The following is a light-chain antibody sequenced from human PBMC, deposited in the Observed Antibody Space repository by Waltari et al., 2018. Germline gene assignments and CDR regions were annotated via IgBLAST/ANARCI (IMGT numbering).Light chain of an antibody. J-gene: IGKJ4*01. Sequence: DIQMTQSPDSLAVSLGERATINCKSSQSVLYSSNNDRNYLAWYQQKPGQPPKLLFYWASTRESGVPDRFRGSGSETDFTLTISSLQAEDVAVYFCQQYYSTPLTFGGGTKVEIK. CDR3: QQYYSTPLT. V-gene: IGKV4-1*01. CDR1: QSVLYSSNNDRNY. CDR2: WAS.